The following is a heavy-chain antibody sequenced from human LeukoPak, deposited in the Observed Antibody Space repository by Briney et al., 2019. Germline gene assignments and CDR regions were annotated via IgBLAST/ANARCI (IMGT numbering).Heavy chain of an antibody. CDR1: GFTFSSYS. J-gene: IGHJ3*02. CDR2: ISSSSSYI. D-gene: IGHD1-7*01. V-gene: IGHV3-21*01. CDR3: VDGYMAGPTRGAFDI. Sequence: GGSLRLSCAASGFTFSSYSMNWVRQAPGKGLEWVSSISSSSSYIYYADSVKGRFTISRDNAKNSLYLQMNSLRAEDTAVYYCVDGYMAGPTRGAFDIWGQGSMVTVSS.